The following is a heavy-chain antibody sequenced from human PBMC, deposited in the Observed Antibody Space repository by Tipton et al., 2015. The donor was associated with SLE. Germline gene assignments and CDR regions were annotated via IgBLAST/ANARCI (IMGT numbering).Heavy chain of an antibody. CDR3: ARADIFGGGNPPFDY. CDR2: IYYSGST. CDR1: GGSISSYY. Sequence: TLSLTCTVSGGSISSYYWSWIRQPPGKGLEWIGYIYYSGSTNYNPSLKSRVTISVDTSKNQFSLKLSSVTAADTAVYYCARADIFGGGNPPFDYWGQGTLVTVSS. J-gene: IGHJ4*02. V-gene: IGHV4-59*01. D-gene: IGHD3-9*01.